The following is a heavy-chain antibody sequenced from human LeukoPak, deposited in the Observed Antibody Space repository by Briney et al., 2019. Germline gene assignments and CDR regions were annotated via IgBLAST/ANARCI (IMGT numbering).Heavy chain of an antibody. V-gene: IGHV3-74*01. Sequence: GGSLRLSCAASGLTLSSEWMHWVRQAPGKGLVWVSRVNPEGSYTTYADSVKGRFTISRDNAKNTLYLQMDSLRAEDAAIYYCSRDTFGDRDYWGQGTLVTVSS. CDR3: SRDTFGDRDY. D-gene: IGHD2-21*02. J-gene: IGHJ4*02. CDR1: GLTLSSEW. CDR2: VNPEGSYT.